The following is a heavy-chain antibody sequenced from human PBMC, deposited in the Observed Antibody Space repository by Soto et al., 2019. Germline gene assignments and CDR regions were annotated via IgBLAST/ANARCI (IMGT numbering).Heavy chain of an antibody. CDR3: ARDFAYFDS. CDR2: VYHTGRT. D-gene: IGHD3-3*01. CDR1: GGSFKSGSYS. V-gene: IGHV4-61*01. Sequence: SETLSLTCTVSGGSFKSGSYSWSWIRQPSGKGLEWIGYVYHTGRTSYNPSLKSRVSISMDTSKNQFSLNLDSVTAADTAVYFCARDFAYFDSWGQGTLVTVSS. J-gene: IGHJ4*02.